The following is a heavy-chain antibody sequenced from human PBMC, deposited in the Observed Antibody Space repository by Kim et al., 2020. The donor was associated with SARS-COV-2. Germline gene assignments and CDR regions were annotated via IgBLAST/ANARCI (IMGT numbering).Heavy chain of an antibody. V-gene: IGHV3-74*01. CDR2: INSDGSST. CDR3: ARDGLDSSGWYGPHPAY. J-gene: IGHJ4*02. Sequence: GGSLRLSCAASGFTFSSYWMHWVRQAPGKGLVWVSRINSDGSSTSYADSAKGRFTISRDNAKNTLYLQMNSLRAEDTAVYYCARDGLDSSGWYGPHPAYWGQGTLVTVSS. D-gene: IGHD6-19*01. CDR1: GFTFSSYW.